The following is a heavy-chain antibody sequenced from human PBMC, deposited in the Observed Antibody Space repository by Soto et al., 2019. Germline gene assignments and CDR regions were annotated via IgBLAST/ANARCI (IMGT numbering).Heavy chain of an antibody. J-gene: IGHJ6*02. V-gene: IGHV1-69*13. CDR3: ASGGVEYCSSSSCYQVKYYYYGMDV. CDR1: GGTFSSYA. D-gene: IGHD2-2*01. CDR2: IIPIFGTA. Sequence: SVKVSCKASGGTFSSYAISWVRQAPGQGLEWMGGIIPIFGTANYAQKFQGRVTITADESTSTAYMELSSLKSEDTAVYYCASGGVEYCSSSSCYQVKYYYYGMDVWGQVTTVTVSS.